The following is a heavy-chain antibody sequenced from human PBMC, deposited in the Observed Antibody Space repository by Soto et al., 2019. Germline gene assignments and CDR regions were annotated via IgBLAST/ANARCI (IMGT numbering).Heavy chain of an antibody. V-gene: IGHV3-23*01. CDR3: ARDRVATTSYYGMDV. J-gene: IGHJ6*02. CDR1: GFTFSTFA. Sequence: WRALRLSCTASGFTFSTFAMSWFRQAPGKGLEWVASSNFSGGTTYYADSVKGRFTISRDNAKNTLYVQMNGLRGDDTAVYYCARDRVATTSYYGMDVWGQGTTVTVSS. CDR2: SNFSGGTT.